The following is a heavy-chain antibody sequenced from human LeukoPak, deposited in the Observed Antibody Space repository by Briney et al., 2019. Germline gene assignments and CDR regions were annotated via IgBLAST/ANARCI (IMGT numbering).Heavy chain of an antibody. J-gene: IGHJ4*02. Sequence: GGSLRLSCAASGFIFSSYWMHWVRQAAGKGLVWFSRINSDGSSTSYADSVKGRFTISRDNAKNTLYLQMNSLRAEDTAVYYCARDTVIPYSQVGTTKDWGQGTLVTVSS. CDR2: INSDGSST. CDR1: GFIFSSYW. V-gene: IGHV3-74*01. D-gene: IGHD1-26*01. CDR3: ARDTVIPYSQVGTTKD.